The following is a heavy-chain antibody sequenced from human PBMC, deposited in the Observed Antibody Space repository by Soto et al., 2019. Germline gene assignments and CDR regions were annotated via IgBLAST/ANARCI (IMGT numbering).Heavy chain of an antibody. CDR1: GFTFSTYW. CDR2: IKQDGSEK. J-gene: IGHJ3*02. Sequence: GGSLRLSCAASGFTFSTYWMTWVRQAPGKGLEWVANIKQDGSEKYYVDSVKGRFTISRDNAKNSLYLQMNNLRAEDTAVYYCATRLNCSGGSCYLPWHAFDIWGQGTMVTVSS. D-gene: IGHD2-15*01. V-gene: IGHV3-7*01. CDR3: ATRLNCSGGSCYLPWHAFDI.